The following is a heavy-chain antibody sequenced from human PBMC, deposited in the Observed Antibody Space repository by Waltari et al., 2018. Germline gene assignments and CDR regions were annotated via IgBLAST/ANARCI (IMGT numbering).Heavy chain of an antibody. V-gene: IGHV4-34*01. CDR2: INHSGST. CDR3: ARGAPIAVAQYYYYYYGMDV. Sequence: QVQLQQWGAGLLKPSETLSLTSAVYGGSFSGSYWSWIRQPPGTGLEWIGEINHSGSTNYNPSLKSLVTISVDTSKNQFSLKLSSVTAADTAVYYCARGAPIAVAQYYYYYYGMDVWGQGTTVTVSS. D-gene: IGHD6-19*01. CDR1: GGSFSGSY. J-gene: IGHJ6*02.